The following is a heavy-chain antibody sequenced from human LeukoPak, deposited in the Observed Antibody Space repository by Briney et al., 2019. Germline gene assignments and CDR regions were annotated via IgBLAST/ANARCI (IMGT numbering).Heavy chain of an antibody. V-gene: IGHV3-7*01. CDR3: AREWQGGIAAAGTRIEGDY. J-gene: IGHJ4*02. D-gene: IGHD6-13*01. CDR1: GFSVSGYW. CDR2: IKQDGSEK. Sequence: PGGTLRLSSAVSGFSVSGYWMTWVRQAPGKGLEWVANIKQDGSEKNYVDSVKGRFTISRDNAENSLFLQMNSLRVEDTAVYYCAREWQGGIAAAGTRIEGDYWGQGTLVAVSS.